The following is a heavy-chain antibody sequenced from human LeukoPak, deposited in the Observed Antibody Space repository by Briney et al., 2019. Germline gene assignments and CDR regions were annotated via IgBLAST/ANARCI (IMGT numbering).Heavy chain of an antibody. CDR1: GDTFTSYG. D-gene: IGHD2-15*01. Sequence: ASVKVSCKASGDTFTSYGISWVRQAPGQGLEWMGWINPNSGGTNYAQKFQGWVTMTRDTSVSTAYMELSRLRSDDTAVYYCARADCSGGSCYDYWGQGTLVTVSS. V-gene: IGHV1-2*04. CDR3: ARADCSGGSCYDY. J-gene: IGHJ4*02. CDR2: INPNSGGT.